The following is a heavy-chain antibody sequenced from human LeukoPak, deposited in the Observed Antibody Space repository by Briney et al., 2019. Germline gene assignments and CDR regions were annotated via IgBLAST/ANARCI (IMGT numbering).Heavy chain of an antibody. CDR1: GGSISSYY. J-gene: IGHJ4*02. Sequence: SETLSLTCTVSGGSISSYYWSWIRQPPGKGLEWIGYIYYSGSTNYNPSLKSRVTISVDTSKNQFSLKLSSVTAADTAVYYCARLGVTFDSWGQGTLVTVSS. CDR3: ARLGVTFDS. V-gene: IGHV4-59*08. CDR2: IYYSGST. D-gene: IGHD3-16*01.